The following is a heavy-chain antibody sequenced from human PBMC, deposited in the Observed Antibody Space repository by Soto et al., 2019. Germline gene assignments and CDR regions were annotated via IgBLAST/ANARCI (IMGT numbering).Heavy chain of an antibody. Sequence: ASVKVSCKASGYTFTSSAMHWVRQAPGQRLEWMGWINAGNGNTKYSQKFQGRVTITRDTSAGTAYMELSSLRSEDTAVYYCARGITLPTPLDYWGQGTLVTVSS. CDR2: INAGNGNT. CDR3: ARGITLPTPLDY. J-gene: IGHJ4*02. CDR1: GYTFTSSA. D-gene: IGHD1-20*01. V-gene: IGHV1-3*01.